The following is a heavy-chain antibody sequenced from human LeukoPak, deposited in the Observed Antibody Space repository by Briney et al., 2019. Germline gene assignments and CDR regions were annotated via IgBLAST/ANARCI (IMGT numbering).Heavy chain of an antibody. CDR3: ARDLGVPYYYDSSGYYYDY. CDR1: GFTFSSYS. CDR2: ITFSSSII. V-gene: IGHV3-48*04. Sequence: AGGSLRLSCAASGFTFSSYSMNWVRQAPGKGLEWVSYITFSSSIIYYADSVKGRFTISRDNAKNSLYLQMSSLRAEDTSVYYCARDLGVPYYYDSSGYYYDYWGQGTLVTVSS. J-gene: IGHJ4*02. D-gene: IGHD3-22*01.